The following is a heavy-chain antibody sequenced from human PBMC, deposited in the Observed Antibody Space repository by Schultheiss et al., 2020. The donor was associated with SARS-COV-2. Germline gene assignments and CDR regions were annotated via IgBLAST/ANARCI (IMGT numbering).Heavy chain of an antibody. D-gene: IGHD4-17*01. CDR2: ISYDGSNK. CDR1: GFSFSNYW. J-gene: IGHJ6*02. V-gene: IGHV3-30-3*01. CDR3: TRHTDYYGDFGMDV. Sequence: GGSLRLSCAASGFSFSNYWMHWVRQAPGKGLEWVAVISYDGSNKYYADSVKGRFTISRDNSKNTLYLQMNSLRVEDTAVYYCTRHTDYYGDFGMDVWGQGTTVTVSS.